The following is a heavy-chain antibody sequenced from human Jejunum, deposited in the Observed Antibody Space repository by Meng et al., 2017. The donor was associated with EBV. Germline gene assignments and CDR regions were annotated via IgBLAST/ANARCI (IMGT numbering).Heavy chain of an antibody. D-gene: IGHD3-10*01. V-gene: IGHV4-34*01. Sequence: QLCPVLVMPSAALHRSCAVYGGSCSDYYSTWIRQPPGKGLEWIGEINHGGGAIYNPSLKSRVTISVDTSKNQFSLKLSSVTAADTAVYYCARLGGYASGTYYPIDPWGQGTLVTGSS. CDR2: INHGGGA. J-gene: IGHJ5*02. CDR1: GGSCSDYY. CDR3: ARLGGYASGTYYPIDP.